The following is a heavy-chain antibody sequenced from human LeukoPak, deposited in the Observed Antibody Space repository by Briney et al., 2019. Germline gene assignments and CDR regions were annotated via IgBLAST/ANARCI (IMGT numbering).Heavy chain of an antibody. CDR2: INSDGGIT. D-gene: IGHD6-19*01. Sequence: GRSLRLSCAVSGFTFSSYWMHWVRQAPGKGLVWVSRINSDGGITNYADSVKGRFTISRDNAKNTLYLQMKSLRAEDTAVYYCVRSAVAETNWGQGTLVTVSS. CDR1: GFTFSSYW. J-gene: IGHJ4*02. CDR3: VRSAVAETN. V-gene: IGHV3-74*01.